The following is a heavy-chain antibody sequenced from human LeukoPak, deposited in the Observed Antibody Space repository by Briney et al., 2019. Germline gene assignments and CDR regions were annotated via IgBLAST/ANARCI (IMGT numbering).Heavy chain of an antibody. V-gene: IGHV3-33*01. D-gene: IGHD3-10*01. CDR2: IWYDGSNK. Sequence: GGSLRLSCAASGFTFSSYGLHWVRQAPGKGLEWVAVIWYDGSNKYYADSVKGRFTISRDNSKNTLYLQMNSLRAEDTAVCYCASGSRAFYYYAMDVWGQGTTVTVSS. CDR3: ASGSRAFYYYAMDV. CDR1: GFTFSSYG. J-gene: IGHJ6*02.